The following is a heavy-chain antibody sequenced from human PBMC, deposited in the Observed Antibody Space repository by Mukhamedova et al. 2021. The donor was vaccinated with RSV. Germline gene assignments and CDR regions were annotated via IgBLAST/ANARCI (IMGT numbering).Heavy chain of an antibody. CDR2: ISSNGGST. J-gene: IGHJ4*02. D-gene: IGHD5-18*01. V-gene: IGHV3-64*01. CDR3: ARGLWLIDY. Sequence: GLEYVSAISSNGGSTYYANSVKGRFTISRDNSKNTLYLQMGSLRAEDMAVYYCARGLWLIDYWGQGTLVTVSS.